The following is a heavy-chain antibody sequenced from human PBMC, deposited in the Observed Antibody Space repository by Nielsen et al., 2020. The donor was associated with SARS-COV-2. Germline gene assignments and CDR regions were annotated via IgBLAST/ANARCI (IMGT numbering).Heavy chain of an antibody. D-gene: IGHD3-16*01. CDR3: AKEGGVYYFDY. V-gene: IGHV3-30*18. CDR1: GFTFSSYG. J-gene: IGHJ4*02. Sequence: GGSLRLSCAASGFTFSSYGMHWVRQAPGKGLEWVAVISYDGNNKYYADSVKGRFTISRDNSKNTLYLQMNSLRAEDTAVYYCAKEGGVYYFDYWGQGTLVTVSS. CDR2: ISYDGNNK.